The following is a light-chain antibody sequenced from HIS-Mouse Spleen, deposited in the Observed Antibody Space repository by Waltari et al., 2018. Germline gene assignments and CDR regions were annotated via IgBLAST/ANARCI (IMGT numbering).Light chain of an antibody. V-gene: IGLV2-8*01. J-gene: IGLJ1*01. CDR1: SSDVGGYNY. CDR2: EVS. Sequence: QSALTQPPSASGSPGQSVPISCTGPSSDVGGYNYVSWYQQHPGKAPKLMLYEVSKRPSGVPDRFSGSKSGNTASLTVSGLQAEDEADYYCSSYAGSNNSLYVFGTGTKVTVL. CDR3: SSYAGSNNSLYV.